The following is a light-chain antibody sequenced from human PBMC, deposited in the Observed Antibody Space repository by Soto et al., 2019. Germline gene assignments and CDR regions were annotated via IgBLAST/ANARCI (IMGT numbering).Light chain of an antibody. V-gene: IGLV1-44*01. CDR2: NTY. J-gene: IGLJ2*01. CDR1: SSNIGSHT. Sequence: QLVLTQPPSASGTPGQRVTISCSGSSSNIGSHTVNWYQQLPGTAPSLLIYNTYYRPSGVPDRFSGSKSGTSASLAISGLQSEDEADYYCAAWDDSLNGVVFGGGTKLTVL. CDR3: AAWDDSLNGVV.